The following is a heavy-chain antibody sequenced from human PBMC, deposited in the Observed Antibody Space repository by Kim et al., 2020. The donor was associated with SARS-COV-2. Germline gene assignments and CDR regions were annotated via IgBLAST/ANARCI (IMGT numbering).Heavy chain of an antibody. J-gene: IGHJ3*02. D-gene: IGHD3-3*01. Sequence: GGSLRLSCAASGFIFSNYGMHWVRQAPGKGLEWVGVTWYDGSNKYYADSVKGRFTISRDNSKNTLFLQMNTLRAEDTAVYYCASPFGNISFDIWGQGTMV. CDR2: TWYDGSNK. V-gene: IGHV3-33*01. CDR1: GFIFSNYG. CDR3: ASPFGNISFDI.